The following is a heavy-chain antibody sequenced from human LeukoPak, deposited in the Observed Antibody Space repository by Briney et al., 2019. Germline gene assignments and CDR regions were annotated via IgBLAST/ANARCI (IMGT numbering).Heavy chain of an antibody. CDR2: IYHSGST. CDR3: ARRNDGWAFDI. Sequence: SETLSLTCTVSGYSISSGYYWGWIRQPPGKGLEWIGSIYHSGSTYYNPSLKSRVTISVDTSKNQFSLKLSSVTAADTAVYYCARRNDGWAFDIWGQGTMVTVSS. CDR1: GYSISSGYY. V-gene: IGHV4-38-2*02. D-gene: IGHD1-1*01. J-gene: IGHJ3*02.